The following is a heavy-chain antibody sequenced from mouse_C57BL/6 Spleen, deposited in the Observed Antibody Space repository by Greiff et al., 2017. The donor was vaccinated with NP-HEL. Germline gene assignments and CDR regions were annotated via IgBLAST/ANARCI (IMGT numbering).Heavy chain of an antibody. J-gene: IGHJ1*03. D-gene: IGHD1-1*01. Sequence: VQLQQSGPELVKPGASVKMSCKASGYTFTDYNMHWVKQSHGKSLEWIGYINPNNGGTSYNQKFKGKATLTVNKSSSTAYMELRSLTSEDSAVYYCASAGPIITTVVEGWYFDVWGTGTTVTVSS. V-gene: IGHV1-22*01. CDR1: GYTFTDYN. CDR2: INPNNGGT. CDR3: ASAGPIITTVVEGWYFDV.